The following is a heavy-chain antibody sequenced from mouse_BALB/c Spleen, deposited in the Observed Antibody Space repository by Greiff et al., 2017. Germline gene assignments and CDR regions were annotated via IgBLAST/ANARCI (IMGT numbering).Heavy chain of an antibody. V-gene: IGHV5-12-2*01. D-gene: IGHD1-1*02. CDR2: ISNGGGST. CDR1: GFTFSSYT. J-gene: IGHJ2*01. CDR3: ARRNYGFDY. Sequence: EVQLVESGGGLVQPGGSLKLSCAASGFTFSSYTMSWVRQTPEKRLEWVAYISNGGGSTYYPDTVKGRFTISRDNAKNTLYLQMSSLKSEDTAMYYCARRNYGFDYWGQGTTLTVSS.